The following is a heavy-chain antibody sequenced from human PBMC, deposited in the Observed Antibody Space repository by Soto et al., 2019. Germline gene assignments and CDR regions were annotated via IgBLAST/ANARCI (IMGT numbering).Heavy chain of an antibody. D-gene: IGHD2-15*01. CDR1: GGSISSYY. CDR2: IYYSGTT. Sequence: QVQLQASGPGLVKPSETLSLTCTVSGGSISSYYWSWIRQPPGKGLEWIGYIYYSGTTTYNPSLKSRVTISVDTSKNQCSLKLTSVTAADTAVYYRARHNIVLNWFDPWGQGTLVTVSS. V-gene: IGHV4-59*01. CDR3: ARHNIVLNWFDP. J-gene: IGHJ5*02.